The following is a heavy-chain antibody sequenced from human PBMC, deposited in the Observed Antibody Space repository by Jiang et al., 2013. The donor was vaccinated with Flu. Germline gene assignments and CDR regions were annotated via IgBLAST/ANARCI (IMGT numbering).Heavy chain of an antibody. J-gene: IGHJ6*04. V-gene: IGHV1-69*04. CDR3: ARTRITIFGVVISGGNYYGMDV. CDR2: IIPILGIA. D-gene: IGHD3-3*01. Sequence: GAEVKKPGSSVKVSCKASGGTFSSYAISWVRQAPGQGLEWMGRIIPILGIANYAQKFQGRVTITADKSTSTAYMELSSLRSEDTAVYYCARTRITIFGVVISGGNYYGMDVWGKGPRSPSPQ. CDR1: GGTFSSYA.